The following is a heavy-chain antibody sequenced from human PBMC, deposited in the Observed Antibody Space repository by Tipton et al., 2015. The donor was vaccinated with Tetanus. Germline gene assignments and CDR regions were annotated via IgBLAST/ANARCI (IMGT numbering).Heavy chain of an antibody. CDR3: AREADCSGGSCFSGDFDN. V-gene: IGHV3-33*01. J-gene: IGHJ4*02. CDR1: GFIFSSYG. D-gene: IGHD2-15*01. Sequence: SGFIFSSYGIHWVRQAPGKGLEWVVVSWYDGTDKYYGDSVKGRFTMSRDNSKNTLYLQMNSLRAEDTAVYYCAREADCSGGSCFSGDFDNWGQGTQVTVSS. CDR2: SWYDGTDK.